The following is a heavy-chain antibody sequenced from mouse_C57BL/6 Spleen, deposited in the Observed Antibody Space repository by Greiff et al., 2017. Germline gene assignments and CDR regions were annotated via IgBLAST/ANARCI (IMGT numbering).Heavy chain of an antibody. CDR1: GYTFTSYW. V-gene: IGHV1-64*01. CDR3: ARVRRLRTTGYAMDY. D-gene: IGHD1-1*01. CDR2: IHPNSGST. Sequence: QVQLQQPGAELVKPGASVKLSCKASGYTFTSYWMHWVKQRPGQGLEWIGMIHPNSGSTNYNEKFKSKATLTVDKSSSTAYMQRSSLTSEDSAVYYCARVRRLRTTGYAMDYWGQGTSVTVSS. J-gene: IGHJ4*01.